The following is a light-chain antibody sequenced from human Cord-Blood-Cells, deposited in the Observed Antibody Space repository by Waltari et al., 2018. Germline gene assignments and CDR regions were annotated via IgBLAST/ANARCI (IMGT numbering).Light chain of an antibody. CDR2: DAS. V-gene: IGKV1-5*01. J-gene: IGKJ4*01. Sequence: DIQMTQSPSTLSASVGDRVTTTCRASQSISSWLAWYQQKPGKAPKLLIYDASSVESGVPSRFSGSGSGTELTLTISSLQPDDFATYYCQQYNSYSPTFGGGTKVEIK. CDR3: QQYNSYSPT. CDR1: QSISSW.